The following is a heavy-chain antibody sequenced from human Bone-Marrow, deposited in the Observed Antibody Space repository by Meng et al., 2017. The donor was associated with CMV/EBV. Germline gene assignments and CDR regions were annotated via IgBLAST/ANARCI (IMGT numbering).Heavy chain of an antibody. CDR3: ARLVGRPNLSIAARNDFDY. CDR1: GGSISSSSYY. D-gene: IGHD6-6*01. V-gene: IGHV4-39*01. J-gene: IGHJ4*02. CDR2: IYYSGST. Sequence: GSLRLSCTVSGGSISSSSYYWGRIRQRPGKGLEWIGSIYYSGSTYYNPSLKSRVTISVDTSKNQFSLKLSSVTAADTAVYSCARLVGRPNLSIAARNDFDYWGQGTLVTVSS.